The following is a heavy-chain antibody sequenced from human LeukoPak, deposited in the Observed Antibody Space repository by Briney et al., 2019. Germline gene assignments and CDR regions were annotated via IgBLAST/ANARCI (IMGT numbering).Heavy chain of an antibody. CDR3: ARHGPLYDIWSAQFYFDY. J-gene: IGHJ4*02. CDR1: GGSISTFY. CDR2: IYNSGTN. D-gene: IGHD3-3*01. Sequence: PSGTLSLTCTVSGGSISTFYWSWIRQRPGKGLEWIGYIYNSGTNNYNPYLKSRVTISVDMSKSQFSLTLSSVTAADTALYYCARHGPLYDIWSAQFYFDYWGQGTLVAVSS. V-gene: IGHV4-59*08.